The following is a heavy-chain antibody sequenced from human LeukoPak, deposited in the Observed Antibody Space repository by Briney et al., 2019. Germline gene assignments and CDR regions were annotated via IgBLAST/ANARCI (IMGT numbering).Heavy chain of an antibody. J-gene: IGHJ5*02. D-gene: IGHD1-1*01. CDR2: IKYSSSPI. Sequence: PGGSLRLSCAASGFPFSTYSMTWVRQAPGKGLEWLSYIKYSSSPIFYAESVKGRFTISRDNAKNSLFLQMNSLGDEDTAVYYCASAGSTTLSRWFDHWGQGSLVTVSS. V-gene: IGHV3-48*02. CDR1: GFPFSTYS. CDR3: ASAGSTTLSRWFDH.